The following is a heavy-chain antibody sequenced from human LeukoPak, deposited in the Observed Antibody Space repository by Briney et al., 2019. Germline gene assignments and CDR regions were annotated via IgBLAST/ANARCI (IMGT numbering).Heavy chain of an antibody. CDR2: IEKGGSEK. Sequence: PGGSLRLSCAASGFTFTNYWMSWVRQAPGKGLEWVASIEKGGSEKDYVDSVKGRFTISRDNAKNSLYLQMNSLRAEDTAVYFCARPYYYSSGSYPYWGQGTLATVSS. J-gene: IGHJ4*02. D-gene: IGHD3-10*01. V-gene: IGHV3-7*01. CDR1: GFTFTNYW. CDR3: ARPYYYSSGSYPY.